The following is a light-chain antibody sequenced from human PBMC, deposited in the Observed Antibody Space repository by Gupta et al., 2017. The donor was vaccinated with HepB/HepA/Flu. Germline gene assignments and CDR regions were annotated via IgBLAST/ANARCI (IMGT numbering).Light chain of an antibody. CDR3: QQYNNWPVT. CDR1: QSVRTN. Sequence: IVMTQSPATLSVSPGERATLSCRASQSVRTNLAWYQQKPGQAPRLLIYGASTRATGIPARFSGSGSGTEFTLTISSLQSEDFAVYYCQQYNNWPVTFGQGTKVEI. CDR2: GAS. J-gene: IGKJ1*01. V-gene: IGKV3-15*01.